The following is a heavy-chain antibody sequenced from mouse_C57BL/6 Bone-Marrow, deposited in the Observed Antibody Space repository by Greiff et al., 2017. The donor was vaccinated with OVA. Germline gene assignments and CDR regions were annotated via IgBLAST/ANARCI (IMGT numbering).Heavy chain of an antibody. CDR3: ARWLRGYFDV. D-gene: IGHD2-2*01. J-gene: IGHJ1*03. Sequence: QVQLQQSGAELVKPGASVKLSCKASGYTFTSYWMQWVKQRPGQGLEWIGEIDPSDSYTNYNQKFKGKATLTVDTSSSTAYMQLSSLTSEDSAVYYCARWLRGYFDVWGTGTTVTVSS. CDR1: GYTFTSYW. CDR2: IDPSDSYT. V-gene: IGHV1-50*01.